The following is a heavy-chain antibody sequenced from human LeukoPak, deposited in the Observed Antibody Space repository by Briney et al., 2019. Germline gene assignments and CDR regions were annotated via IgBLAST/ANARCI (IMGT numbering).Heavy chain of an antibody. CDR3: AKDGGTQLGTSYFDY. V-gene: IGHV3-30*18. CDR2: ISYDGSNK. D-gene: IGHD1-1*01. CDR1: GFTFSSYG. J-gene: IGHJ4*02. Sequence: PGGSLRLSCAASGFTFSSYGMHWVRQAPGKGLEWVAVISYDGSNKYYADSVKGRFTISRDNSKNTLYLQMNSLRAEDTAVYYCAKDGGTQLGTSYFDYWGQGTLVTVSS.